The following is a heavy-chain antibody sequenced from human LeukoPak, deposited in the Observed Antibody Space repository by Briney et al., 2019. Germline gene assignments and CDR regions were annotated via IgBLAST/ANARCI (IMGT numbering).Heavy chain of an antibody. CDR1: GYTFTSYY. V-gene: IGHV1-46*01. Sequence: ASVKVSCKASGYTFTSYYMHWVRQAPGQGLEWMGIINPSGGSTSYAQKFQGRATMTRDTSTSTVYMELSSLRSEDTAVYYCARDPPYGSGSYFDYGMDVWGQGTTVTVSS. J-gene: IGHJ6*02. CDR2: INPSGGST. CDR3: ARDPPYGSGSYFDYGMDV. D-gene: IGHD3-10*01.